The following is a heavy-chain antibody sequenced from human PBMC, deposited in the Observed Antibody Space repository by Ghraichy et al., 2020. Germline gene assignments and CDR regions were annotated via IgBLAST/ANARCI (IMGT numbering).Heavy chain of an antibody. CDR3: AKIVASSGYQYKSYMHV. Sequence: GGSLRLSCAASGFSFSAHGMGWARQAPGKGLEWVSWITGSGDRTKYADSVQGRFSVSRDNSKNTLYVQINSLRVEDTAVYYCAKIVASSGYQYKSYMHVWGQGTTVTVSS. CDR1: GFSFSAHG. CDR2: ITGSGDRT. J-gene: IGHJ6*03. D-gene: IGHD6-19*01. V-gene: IGHV3-23*01.